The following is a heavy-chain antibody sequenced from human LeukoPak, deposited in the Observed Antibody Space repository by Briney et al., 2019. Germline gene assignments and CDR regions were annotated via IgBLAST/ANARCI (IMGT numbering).Heavy chain of an antibody. Sequence: PGRSLRLSCAASGFPFSSYGMHWVRQAPGKGLEWVAVTSYDGTNKCYADSVKGRFTISRDNSKNTLYLQMNSLRAEDTAVYYCAKGYYDSTTNYYYYGMDVWGQGTAVTVSS. CDR2: TSYDGTNK. CDR1: GFPFSSYG. CDR3: AKGYYDSTTNYYYYGMDV. J-gene: IGHJ6*02. V-gene: IGHV3-30*18. D-gene: IGHD2/OR15-2a*01.